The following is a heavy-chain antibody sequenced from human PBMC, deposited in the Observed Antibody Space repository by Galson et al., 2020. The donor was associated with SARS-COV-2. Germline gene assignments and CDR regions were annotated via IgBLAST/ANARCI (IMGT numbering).Heavy chain of an antibody. CDR3: ARLYSSGYYVIDS. J-gene: IGHJ4*02. D-gene: IGHD3-22*01. CDR1: GGTFSSYA. Sequence: SVKVSCKASGGTFSSYAISWVRQAPGQGLEWMGGIIPIFGTATYAQRFKDRVTLTRDTSTSTVYMELSSLKSEDTAVYYCARLYSSGYYVIDSWGQGTLVTVSS. V-gene: IGHV1-69*05. CDR2: IIPIFGTA.